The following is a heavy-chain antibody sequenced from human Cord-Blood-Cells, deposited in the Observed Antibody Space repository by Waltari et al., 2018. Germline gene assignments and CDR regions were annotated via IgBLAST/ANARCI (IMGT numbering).Heavy chain of an antibody. CDR2: INHSGST. J-gene: IGHJ3*02. Sequence: QVQLQQWGAGLLKPSETLSLTCAVYGGSFSGYYWSWIRQPPGKGLEWIGEINHSGSTNYNPSLKGRVTISVDTSKNQFSRKLSSVTAADTAVYYCAWGWASDAFDIWGQGTMVTVSS. V-gene: IGHV4-34*01. D-gene: IGHD1-26*01. CDR3: AWGWASDAFDI. CDR1: GGSFSGYY.